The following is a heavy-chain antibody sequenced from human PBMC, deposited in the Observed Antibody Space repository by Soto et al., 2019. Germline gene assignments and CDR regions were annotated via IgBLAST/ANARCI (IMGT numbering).Heavy chain of an antibody. CDR3: ATGRAITVFGVITPFES. CDR1: GFNFSNYA. J-gene: IGHJ4*02. Sequence: EVQLLESGGDFKQPGGSLRLSCEGSGFNFSNYALNWVRQAPGKRLEWVSVISGNSGTTYYAASVKGRFTISRGNSQKTLHLQMTCLRADDTAVYYCATGRAITVFGVITPFESSGQGTMDTVSS. D-gene: IGHD3-3*01. V-gene: IGHV3-23*01. CDR2: ISGNSGTT.